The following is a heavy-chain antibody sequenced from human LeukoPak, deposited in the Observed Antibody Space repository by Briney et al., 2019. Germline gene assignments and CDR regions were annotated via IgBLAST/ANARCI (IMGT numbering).Heavy chain of an antibody. V-gene: IGHV4-30-4*08. Sequence: SETLSLTCTVSGGSISSGDYYWSWIRQPPGKSLEWIGYIYYSGSTYYNPSLKSRVTISVDTSKNQFSLKLSSVTAADTAVYYCARDDGPEYCSSTSCGYMDVWGKGTTVTVSS. J-gene: IGHJ6*03. CDR1: GGSISSGDYY. CDR3: ARDDGPEYCSSTSCGYMDV. D-gene: IGHD2-2*01. CDR2: IYYSGST.